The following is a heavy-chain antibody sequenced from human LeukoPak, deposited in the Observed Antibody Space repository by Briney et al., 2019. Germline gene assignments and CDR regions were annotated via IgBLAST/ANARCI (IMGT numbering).Heavy chain of an antibody. Sequence: PPETLSLTCTVSGGSISSGDYYWSWTRQPPGKGLEWIGYIYYSGSTYYHPSLKSRVTISVDTSKNQFFLKVRSVTAADTAVYYCGRIYGSGMAARFDPWGQGTLVTVSS. CDR1: GGSISSGDYY. V-gene: IGHV4-30-4*01. D-gene: IGHD3-10*01. J-gene: IGHJ5*02. CDR2: IYYSGST. CDR3: GRIYGSGMAARFDP.